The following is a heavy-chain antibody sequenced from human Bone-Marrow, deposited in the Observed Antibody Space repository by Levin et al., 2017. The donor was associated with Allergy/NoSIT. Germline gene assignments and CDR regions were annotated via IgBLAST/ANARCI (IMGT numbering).Heavy chain of an antibody. D-gene: IGHD6-6*01. Sequence: GGSLRLSCAASGFTFSNYGFHWVRQAPGKGLEWVAVIWFDGSNKFYADSVKGRFTVSRDNSKNTVYLQMNGLRAEDTAIFYCARDTYSSSSGIYNYYLDVWGRGTTVTVSS. CDR2: IWFDGSNK. CDR1: GFTFSNYG. CDR3: ARDTYSSSSGIYNYYLDV. J-gene: IGHJ6*03. V-gene: IGHV3-33*01.